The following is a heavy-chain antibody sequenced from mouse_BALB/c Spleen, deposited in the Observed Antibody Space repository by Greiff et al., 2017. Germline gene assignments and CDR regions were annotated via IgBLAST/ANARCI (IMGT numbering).Heavy chain of an antibody. V-gene: IGHV1-80*01. Sequence: VHLVESGAELVRPGSSVKISCKASGYAFSSYWMNWVKQRPGQGLEWIGQIYPGDGDTNYNGKFKGKATLTADKSSSTAYMQLSSLTSEDSAVYFCARGDAKAMDYWGQGTSVTVSS. CDR2: IYPGDGDT. J-gene: IGHJ4*01. CDR1: GYAFSSYW. CDR3: ARGDAKAMDY. D-gene: IGHD3-3*01.